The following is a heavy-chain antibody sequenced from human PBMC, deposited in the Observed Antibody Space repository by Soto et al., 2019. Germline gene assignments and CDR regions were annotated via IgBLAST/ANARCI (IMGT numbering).Heavy chain of an antibody. Sequence: VASVKVSCKASGYTFTDYYVHWVRQAPGQGFEWMGWINPNSRGTNYAQKFQGRVTMTRDTSNNTAYMELRGLRSDDTAVYYCARVTLKAGNWFDPWGQGTLVTVSS. J-gene: IGHJ5*02. CDR1: GYTFTDYY. CDR3: ARVTLKAGNWFDP. CDR2: INPNSRGT. V-gene: IGHV1-2*02.